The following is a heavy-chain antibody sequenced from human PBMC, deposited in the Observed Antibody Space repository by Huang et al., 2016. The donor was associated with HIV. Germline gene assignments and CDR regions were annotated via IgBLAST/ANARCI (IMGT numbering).Heavy chain of an antibody. CDR3: AAHGRIVGIPAAPLRFDP. J-gene: IGHJ5*02. Sequence: QLQLQESGPGLVKPSETLSLTCTVSGGTISSSSYYWGWIRQPPGKGLEWIGSIYHSGPTYYHQSLKSRFTISVDTSRTQFSLKLSSVTAADTAVYYCAAHGRIVGIPAAPLRFDPWGQGTLVTVSS. D-gene: IGHD6-13*01. V-gene: IGHV4-39*01. CDR2: IYHSGPT. CDR1: GGTISSSSYY.